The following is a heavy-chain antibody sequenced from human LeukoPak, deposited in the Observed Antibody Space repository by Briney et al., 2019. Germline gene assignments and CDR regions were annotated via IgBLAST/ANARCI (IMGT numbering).Heavy chain of an antibody. D-gene: IGHD4-11*01. J-gene: IGHJ6*02. Sequence: SGGSLRLSCAASGITFSNAWMSWVRQAPRKGLEWVGRIKSNADGGTTDYAAPVKGRFTISRDDSKNTLCLQMNSLKTEDTAVYYCTGTTTVSTFGNNAMDVWGQGTTVTVSS. CDR3: TGTTTVSTFGNNAMDV. CDR1: GITFSNAW. CDR2: IKSNADGGTT. V-gene: IGHV3-15*01.